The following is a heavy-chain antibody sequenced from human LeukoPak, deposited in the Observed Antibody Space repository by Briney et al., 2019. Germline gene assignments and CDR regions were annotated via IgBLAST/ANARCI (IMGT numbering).Heavy chain of an antibody. CDR2: ISSSSSYI. Sequence: PGGSLRLSCAASGFTFSSYAMSWVRQAPGKGLEWVSSISSSSSYIYYADSVKGRFTISRDNAKNSLYLQVNSLRAEDTAVYYCARAASTSSPFDYWGQGTLVTVSS. V-gene: IGHV3-21*01. J-gene: IGHJ4*02. D-gene: IGHD2-2*01. CDR3: ARAASTSSPFDY. CDR1: GFTFSSYA.